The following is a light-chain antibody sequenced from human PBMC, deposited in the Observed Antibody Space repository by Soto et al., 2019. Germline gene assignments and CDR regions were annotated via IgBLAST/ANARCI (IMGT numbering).Light chain of an antibody. CDR2: GVT. CDR1: SSDVGAYTY. Sequence: QSVLTQPPSASGSPGQSVTISCTGTSSDVGAYTYVSWYQQHPGKAPKLMIYGVTERPSGVPDLFSGSKSGNTASLTVSGLQTEDEAYYYCSSYAGSNDYVFGTGTKVTVL. J-gene: IGLJ1*01. CDR3: SSYAGSNDYV. V-gene: IGLV2-8*01.